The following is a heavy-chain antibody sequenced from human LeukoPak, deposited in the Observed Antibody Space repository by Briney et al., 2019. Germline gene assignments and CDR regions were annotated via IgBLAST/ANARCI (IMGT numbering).Heavy chain of an antibody. V-gene: IGHV4-34*01. J-gene: IGHJ4*02. CDR3: ASLLTTPDY. Sequence: SETLSLTCAVYGGSFSGYYWSWIRQPPGEGLEWIGEINHSGSTNYNPSLKSRVTISVDTSKNQFSLKLSSVTAADTAVYYCASLLTTPDYWGQGTLVTVSS. D-gene: IGHD4-17*01. CDR2: INHSGST. CDR1: GGSFSGYY.